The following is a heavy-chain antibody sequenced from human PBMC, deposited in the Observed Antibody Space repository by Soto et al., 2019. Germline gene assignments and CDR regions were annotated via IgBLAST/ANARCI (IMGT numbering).Heavy chain of an antibody. CDR3: ARGHDILTGYYPFDY. CDR2: IYYSGST. D-gene: IGHD3-9*01. CDR1: GGSISSYY. Sequence: PSETLSLTCTVSGGSISSYYWSWIRQPPGKGLEWIGYIYYSGSTNYNPSLKSRVTISVDTSKNQFSLKLSSVTAADTAVYYCARGHDILTGYYPFDYWGQGTLVTV. V-gene: IGHV4-59*01. J-gene: IGHJ4*02.